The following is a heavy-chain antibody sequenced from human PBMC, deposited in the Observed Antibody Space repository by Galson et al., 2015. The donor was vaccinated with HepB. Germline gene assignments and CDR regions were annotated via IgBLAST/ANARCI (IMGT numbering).Heavy chain of an antibody. CDR2: IKQDGSEK. J-gene: IGHJ6*03. CDR3: ARALGSLVYDFWSGYPGVYMDV. Sequence: SLRLSCAASGFTFSSYWMSWVRQAPGKGLEWVANIKQDGSEKYYVDSVKGRFTISRDNAKNSLYLQMNSLRAEDTAVYYCARALGSLVYDFWSGYPGVYMDVWGKGTTVTVSS. CDR1: GFTFSSYW. D-gene: IGHD3-3*01. V-gene: IGHV3-7*03.